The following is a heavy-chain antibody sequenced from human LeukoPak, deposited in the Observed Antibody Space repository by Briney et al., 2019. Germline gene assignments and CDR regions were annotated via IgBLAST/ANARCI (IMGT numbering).Heavy chain of an antibody. V-gene: IGHV3-7*01. CDR2: IKQDGSEK. CDR1: GFTFSNYW. D-gene: IGHD3-3*01. J-gene: IGHJ6*03. Sequence: GGSLRLSCAASGFTFSNYWMTWVRQAPGKGLEWVADIKQDGSEKLYVKSVRGRFTISRYNAKMSLFLQMNSLRAEDTAVYYCARDNGVVHGVYYMDVWRKGATLIDS. CDR3: ARDNGVVHGVYYMDV.